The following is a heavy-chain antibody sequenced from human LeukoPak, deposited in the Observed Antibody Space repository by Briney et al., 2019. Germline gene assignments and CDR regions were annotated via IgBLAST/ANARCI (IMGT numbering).Heavy chain of an antibody. D-gene: IGHD1-14*01. CDR3: ARLPNPSGGSDY. CDR2: IDPTDSYT. CDR1: GYIFTSYW. J-gene: IGHJ4*02. V-gene: IGHV5-10-1*01. Sequence: GESLKISCKGSGYIFTSYWINWVRQMPGKGLEWVGRIDPTDSYTNYSPSFQGHVTISADKSISTAYLQWSSLKASDTAMYYCARLPNPSGGSDYWGQGTLVTVSS.